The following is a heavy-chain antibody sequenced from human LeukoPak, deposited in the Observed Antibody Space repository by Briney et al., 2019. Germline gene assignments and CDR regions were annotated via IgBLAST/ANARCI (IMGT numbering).Heavy chain of an antibody. V-gene: IGHV1-2*02. Sequence: ASVKASCKASGHTFTGYYMHWVRQAPGQGLEWMGWINPNSGGTNYAQKFQGRVTMTRDTSISTAYMELSRLRSDDTAVYYCARSSIIAAAGPYYFDYWGQGTLVTVSS. CDR1: GHTFTGYY. J-gene: IGHJ4*02. CDR2: INPNSGGT. CDR3: ARSSIIAAAGPYYFDY. D-gene: IGHD6-13*01.